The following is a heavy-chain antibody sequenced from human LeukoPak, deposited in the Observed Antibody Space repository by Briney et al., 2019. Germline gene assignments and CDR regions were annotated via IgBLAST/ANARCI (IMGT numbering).Heavy chain of an antibody. CDR1: GGSFSGYY. V-gene: IGHV4-34*01. J-gene: IGHJ4*02. D-gene: IGHD1-1*01. CDR3: ASDDNSFDY. CDR2: INHSGST. Sequence: SETLSLTCAVYGGSFSGYYWSWIRQPPGKGLEWIGEINHSGSTNYNPSLKSRVTISVDTSKNQFSLKLSSVTAADTAVYYCASDDNSFDYWGQGTLVTVSS.